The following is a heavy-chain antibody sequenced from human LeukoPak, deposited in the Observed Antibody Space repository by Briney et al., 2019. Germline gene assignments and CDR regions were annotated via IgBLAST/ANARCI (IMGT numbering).Heavy chain of an antibody. CDR2: INHSGST. Sequence: AETLCLTCAVYGGSFSGYYWSWIRQPPGKGLEWIGEINHSGSTNYNPSLKSRVTISVDTSKNQFSLELSSVTAADTAVYYCARGGGDIVGVPAANWYMDVWGKGTTVTVS. CDR1: GGSFSGYY. V-gene: IGHV4-34*01. J-gene: IGHJ6*03. CDR3: ARGGGDIVGVPAANWYMDV. D-gene: IGHD2-2*01.